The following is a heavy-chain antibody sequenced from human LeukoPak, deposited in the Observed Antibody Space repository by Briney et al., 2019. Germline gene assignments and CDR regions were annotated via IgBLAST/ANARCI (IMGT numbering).Heavy chain of an antibody. Sequence: GGSLRLSCSASRFTLGTYWMTWVRQGPGKGLEWVDNIKQDGSEKYYVDSVKGRFIVSRDNAKNSLFLQMNSLRAEDTGVYYCARVSYGAFDYWGQGTLVTVSS. CDR3: ARVSYGAFDY. CDR2: IKQDGSEK. D-gene: IGHD4-17*01. J-gene: IGHJ4*02. CDR1: RFTLGTYW. V-gene: IGHV3-7*01.